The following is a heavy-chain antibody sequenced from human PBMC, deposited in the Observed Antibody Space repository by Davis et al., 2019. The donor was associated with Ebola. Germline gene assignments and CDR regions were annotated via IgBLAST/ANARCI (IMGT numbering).Heavy chain of an antibody. CDR2: ISAYNGHT. CDR3: ATFVDTSSDY. J-gene: IGHJ4*02. V-gene: IGHV1-18*01. Sequence: AASVKVSCKASGYTFNNYGISWVRQAPGQGLEWMGWISAYNGHTNYAQKFQGRLTMTTDTSTSTAYMELSRLRSDDTAVYYCATFVDTSSDYWGQGTLVTVSS. CDR1: GYTFNNYG. D-gene: IGHD5-18*01.